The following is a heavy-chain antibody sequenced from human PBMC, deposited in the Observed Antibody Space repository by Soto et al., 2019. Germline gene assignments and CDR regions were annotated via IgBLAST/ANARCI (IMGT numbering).Heavy chain of an antibody. CDR3: ALPKNTLGWYNF. V-gene: IGHV1-46*01. Sequence: QVQVVQSGAEVKKPGASVKVSCKTSGYTFTNYHVHWVRQAPGQGLEWMGAINPHGGSTTYAQHPQGRVTMTSDSSTSTVYMEMGSLGSDDSAVYYCALPKNTLGWYNFWGQGTLVTVS. CDR2: INPHGGST. J-gene: IGHJ4*02. CDR1: GYTFTNYH. D-gene: IGHD6-19*01.